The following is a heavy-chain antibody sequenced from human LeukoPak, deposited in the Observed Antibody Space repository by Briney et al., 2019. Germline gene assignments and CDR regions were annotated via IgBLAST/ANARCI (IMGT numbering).Heavy chain of an antibody. Sequence: SETLSLTCSVSHDSISSYYWSWIRQPAGKGLEWIGRVYSSGSTNYNPSLKSRVTISVDTSKNQFSLKLSSVTAADTAVYYCAGGSSGYYSAHHYFDYWGQGTLVTVSS. CDR3: AGGSSGYYSAHHYFDY. V-gene: IGHV4-4*07. CDR2: VYSSGST. D-gene: IGHD3-22*01. J-gene: IGHJ4*02. CDR1: HDSISSYY.